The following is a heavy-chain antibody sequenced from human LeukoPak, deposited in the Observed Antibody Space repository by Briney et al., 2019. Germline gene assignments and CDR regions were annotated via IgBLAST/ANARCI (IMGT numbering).Heavy chain of an antibody. D-gene: IGHD3-22*01. J-gene: IGHJ6*02. CDR2: IIPIFSTT. Sequence: ASVKVSCKASGGTFSSYAISWVRQAPGQGLEWMGGIIPIFSTTNYAQKFQGRVTITADESTTTAYMELSSLRSEDTAVYYCARALDSSGYYPDYYYYGVDVWGQGTTVTVSS. CDR1: GGTFSSYA. CDR3: ARALDSSGYYPDYYYYGVDV. V-gene: IGHV1-69*13.